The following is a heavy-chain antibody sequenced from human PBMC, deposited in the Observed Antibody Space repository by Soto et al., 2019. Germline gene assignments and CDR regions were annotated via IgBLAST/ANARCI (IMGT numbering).Heavy chain of an antibody. CDR1: GVSISSSNW. CDR3: AGGIAMVRGVEAYGMDV. D-gene: IGHD3-10*01. CDR2: VYHTGST. V-gene: IGHV4-4*02. J-gene: IGHJ6*02. Sequence: QVQLQETCPGLVKTSGTLSLTCAVSGVSISSSNWWSWVRQPPGKGLEWIGEVYHTGSTNYNPSLQGRVTISGDKSHNQFSRKRSPVTAADTGVYYCAGGIAMVRGVEAYGMDVWGRGTTVPVSS.